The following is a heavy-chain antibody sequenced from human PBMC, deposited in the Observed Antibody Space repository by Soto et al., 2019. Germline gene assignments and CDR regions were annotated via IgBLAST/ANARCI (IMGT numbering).Heavy chain of an antibody. CDR1: GGTFSSYA. V-gene: IGHV1-69*01. CDR3: ESRIAERVPWYYHYCMDV. Sequence: QVQLVQSGAEVKKPGSSVKVSCKASGGTFSSYAISWVRQAPGQGLEWMGGIIPIFGTANYAQKFQGRVTITADEFTRKADMELSRLSSEATDVYYCESRIAERVPWYYHYCMDVWAQGTTVTVSS. D-gene: IGHD6-13*01. CDR2: IIPIFGTA. J-gene: IGHJ6*02.